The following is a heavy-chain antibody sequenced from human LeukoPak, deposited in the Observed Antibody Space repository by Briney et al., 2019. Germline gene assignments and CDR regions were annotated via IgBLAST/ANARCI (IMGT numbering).Heavy chain of an antibody. J-gene: IGHJ3*02. V-gene: IGHV3-20*04. Sequence: GGSLRLSCAASGFTFDDYAMSWVRQAPGKGLEWVSGINWNGGSTGYVDSVKGRFAISRDNTKYSLYLQMNSLRGEDTALYYCARDAHFGGVFDIWGQGTMVTVSS. D-gene: IGHD2-21*01. CDR2: INWNGGST. CDR1: GFTFDDYA. CDR3: ARDAHFGGVFDI.